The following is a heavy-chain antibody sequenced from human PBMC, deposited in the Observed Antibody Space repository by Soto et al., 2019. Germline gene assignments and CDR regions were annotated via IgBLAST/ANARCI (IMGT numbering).Heavy chain of an antibody. CDR3: AGGCSYGYDWRYYYYYGMDV. CDR1: GFTFSSYA. D-gene: IGHD5-18*01. Sequence: GGSLRLSCAASGFTFSSYAMSWVRQAPGKGLEWVSAISGSGGSTYYADSVKGRFTISRDNSKNTLYLQMNSLRAEDTAVYYCAGGCSYGYDWRYYYYYGMDVWGQGTTVTV. CDR2: ISGSGGST. J-gene: IGHJ6*02. V-gene: IGHV3-23*01.